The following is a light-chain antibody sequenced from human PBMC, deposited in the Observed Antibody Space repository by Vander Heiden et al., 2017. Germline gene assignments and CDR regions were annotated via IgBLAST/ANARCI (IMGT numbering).Light chain of an antibody. CDR1: RTDVANYNL. Sequence: QSALTQPSSVSGSPGQSITIPCTGTRTDVANYNLVAWYQQHPGKAPKFMIYEVNKRPSGVSNRFSGSKSDNTASLTISGLQAEDEGDYYCCSYAGSTTYVFGTGTKVSVL. V-gene: IGLV2-23*02. J-gene: IGLJ1*01. CDR2: EVN. CDR3: CSYAGSTTYV.